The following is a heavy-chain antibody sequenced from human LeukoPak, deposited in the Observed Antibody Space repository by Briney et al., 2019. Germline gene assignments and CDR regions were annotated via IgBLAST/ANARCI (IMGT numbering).Heavy chain of an antibody. CDR2: IYHSGST. CDR1: GYSISSGYY. J-gene: IGHJ4*02. Sequence: SETLSLTCTVSGYSISSGYYWGWIRQPPGKGLEWIGSIYHSGSTYYNPSLKSRVTISVDTSKNQFSLKLSSVTAADTAVYYCARHQTVLLWFGESGPIDYWGQGTLVAVSS. D-gene: IGHD3-10*01. CDR3: ARHQTVLLWFGESGPIDY. V-gene: IGHV4-38-2*02.